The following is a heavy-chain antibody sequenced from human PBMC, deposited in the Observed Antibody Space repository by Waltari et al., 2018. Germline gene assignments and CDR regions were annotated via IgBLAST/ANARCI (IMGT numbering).Heavy chain of an antibody. CDR2: IKQNASP. CDR1: GGSFRGDY. Sequence: QVQLLQWGAGLLKPSETLSLTCAVYGGSFRGDYWSWLRQLPGKGQGWRGEIKQNASPDYNPSLKSRATISMETAKNQCSLKLDSVTAADTGVYYCARGWLQVAPPYYYYMDVWDRGTAVTVSS. CDR3: ARGWLQVAPPYYYYMDV. D-gene: IGHD6-19*01. V-gene: IGHV4-34*01. J-gene: IGHJ6*03.